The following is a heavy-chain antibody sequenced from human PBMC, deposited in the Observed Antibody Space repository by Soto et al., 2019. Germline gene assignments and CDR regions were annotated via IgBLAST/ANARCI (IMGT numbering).Heavy chain of an antibody. CDR2: IIPIFGTA. CDR1: GCTFSSYA. V-gene: IGHV1-69*13. D-gene: IGHD6-19*01. Sequence: SVKVSCTASGCTFSSYAISWVRQAPGQGLEWMGGIIPIFGTANYAQKFQGRVTITADESTSTAYMELSSLRSEDTAVYYCARESGIIAVAGHNWFDPWGQGTLVTVSS. J-gene: IGHJ5*02. CDR3: ARESGIIAVAGHNWFDP.